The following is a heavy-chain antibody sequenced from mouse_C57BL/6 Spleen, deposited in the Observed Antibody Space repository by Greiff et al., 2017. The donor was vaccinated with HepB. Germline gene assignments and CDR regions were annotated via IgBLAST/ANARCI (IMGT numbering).Heavy chain of an antibody. J-gene: IGHJ1*03. CDR2: IHPSDSDT. CDR1: GYTFTSYW. D-gene: IGHD2-2*01. CDR3: RIYYGYDVGSLWYFDV. Sequence: QVQLQQPGAELVKPGASVKVSCKASGYTFTSYWMHWVKQRPGQGLEWIGRIHPSDSDTNYNQKFKGKATLTVDKSSSTAYMQLSSLTSEDSAVYYCRIYYGYDVGSLWYFDVWGTGTTVTVSS. V-gene: IGHV1-74*01.